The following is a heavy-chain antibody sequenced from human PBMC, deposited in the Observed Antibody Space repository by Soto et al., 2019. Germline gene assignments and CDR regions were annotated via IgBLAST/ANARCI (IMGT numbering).Heavy chain of an antibody. J-gene: IGHJ4*02. CDR2: ISAYNGNT. CDR1: GYTFTSYG. V-gene: IGHV1-18*01. Sequence: QVQLVQSGAEVKKPGASVKVSCKASGYTFTSYGISWVRQAPGQGLEWMGWISAYNGNTNYAQKLQGRVTMTTDTSTSTAYMELRSLRSDDTAVYYCARGISCYDILTGYYTGSYFDYWGQGTLVTVSS. D-gene: IGHD3-9*01. CDR3: ARGISCYDILTGYYTGSYFDY.